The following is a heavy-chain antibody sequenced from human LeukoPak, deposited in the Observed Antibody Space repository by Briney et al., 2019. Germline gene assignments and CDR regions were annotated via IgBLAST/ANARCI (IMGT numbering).Heavy chain of an antibody. J-gene: IGHJ6*02. D-gene: IGHD5-12*01. CDR3: ARDKGGYESYGMDV. CDR2: INPNSGGT. CDR1: GYTFTVYY. Sequence: GASVTVSFTASGYTFTVYYMHWVRQAPGQGLEWMGWINPNSGGTNYAQKFQGRVTMTRDTSISTAYMELCRLRSDDTAVYYCARDKGGYESYGMDVWGQGTTVTVSS. V-gene: IGHV1-2*02.